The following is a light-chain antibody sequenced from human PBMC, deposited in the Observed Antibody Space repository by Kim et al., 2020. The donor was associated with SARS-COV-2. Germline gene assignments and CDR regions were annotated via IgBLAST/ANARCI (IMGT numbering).Light chain of an antibody. CDR1: QSVTRF. J-gene: IGKJ4*01. Sequence: LSPGERGTLSCRASQSVTRFLTWYQQKPGQAPRLLIYDASNRATGIPARFSGSGSGTDFTLTISSLESEDFAVYYCQQRSNWPLTFGGGTKVDIK. CDR2: DAS. CDR3: QQRSNWPLT. V-gene: IGKV3-11*01.